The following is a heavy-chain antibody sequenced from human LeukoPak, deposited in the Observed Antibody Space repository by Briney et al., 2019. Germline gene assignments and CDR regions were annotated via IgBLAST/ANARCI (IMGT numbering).Heavy chain of an antibody. V-gene: IGHV1-2*04. CDR3: ARGGSYYSDY. CDR2: INPNSGGT. CDR1: GYTFTSYG. Sequence: ASVKVSCKASGYTFTSYGISWVRQAPGQGLEWMGWINPNSGGTNYAQKFQGWVTMTRDTSISTAYMELSRLRSDDTAVYYCARGGSYYSDYWGQGTLVTVSS. J-gene: IGHJ4*02. D-gene: IGHD1-26*01.